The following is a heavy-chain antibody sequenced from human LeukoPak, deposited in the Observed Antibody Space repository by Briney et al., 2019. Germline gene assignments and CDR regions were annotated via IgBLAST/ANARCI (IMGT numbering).Heavy chain of an antibody. CDR1: GGTFSSYA. V-gene: IGHV1-69*05. J-gene: IGHJ5*02. CDR3: ARVPGVDGCWSGYYSGWFDP. Sequence: SVKVSCKASGGTFSSYAISWVRHAPGQGLEWMGGIIPIFGTANYAQKFQGRVTITTDESTSTAYMELSSLRSEDTAVYYCARVPGVDGCWSGYYSGWFDPWGQGTLVTVSS. D-gene: IGHD3-3*01. CDR2: IIPIFGTA.